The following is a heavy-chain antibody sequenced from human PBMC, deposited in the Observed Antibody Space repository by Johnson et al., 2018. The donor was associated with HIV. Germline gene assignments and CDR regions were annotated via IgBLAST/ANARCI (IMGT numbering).Heavy chain of an antibody. Sequence: VQLVESGGGLVKPGGSLRLSCAASGFTFSNAWMSWVRQAPGKGLEWVGRINSDGSSTSYADSVKGRFTISRDNAKNTLYLQMNSLRAEDTAVYYCAKTEDAFDIWGQGTMVTVAS. CDR3: AKTEDAFDI. J-gene: IGHJ3*02. V-gene: IGHV3-74*02. CDR1: GFTFSNAW. CDR2: INSDGSST.